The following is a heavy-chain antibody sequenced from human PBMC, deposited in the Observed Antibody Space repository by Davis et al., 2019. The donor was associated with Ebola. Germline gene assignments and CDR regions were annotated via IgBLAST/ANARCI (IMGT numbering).Heavy chain of an antibody. Sequence: MPSETLSPTCPLPGGSISSYYWSWIRQPPGKGLEWIGYIYYSGSTNYNPSLKSRVTISVDTSKNQFSLKLSSVTAADTAVYYCARGVYDILTSLRGWFDPWGQGTLVTVSS. J-gene: IGHJ5*02. V-gene: IGHV4-59*12. CDR2: IYYSGST. CDR3: ARGVYDILTSLRGWFDP. D-gene: IGHD3-9*01. CDR1: GGSISSYY.